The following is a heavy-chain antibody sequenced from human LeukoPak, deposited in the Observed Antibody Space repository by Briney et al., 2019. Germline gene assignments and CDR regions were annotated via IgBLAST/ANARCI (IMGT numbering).Heavy chain of an antibody. Sequence: ASVKVSCKASGYTFNRFGISWVRQAPGQGLEWLGWISAYDGETNYEQKLQGRVTMTTDTSTSTAYMELRSLRSDDTAVYYCARDKVIASAGTPNWFDPWGQGTLVTVSS. J-gene: IGHJ5*02. CDR1: GYTFNRFG. CDR2: ISAYDGET. V-gene: IGHV1-18*01. D-gene: IGHD6-13*01. CDR3: ARDKVIASAGTPNWFDP.